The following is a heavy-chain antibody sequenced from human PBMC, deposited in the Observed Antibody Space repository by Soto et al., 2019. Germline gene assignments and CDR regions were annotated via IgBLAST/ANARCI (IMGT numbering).Heavy chain of an antibody. CDR1: VYTFTSYD. CDR3: ARRPSYSSSWYGGGYYYYGMDV. Sequence: ASVKVSCKASVYTFTSYDINWVRQATGQGLEWMGWMNPNSGNTGYAQKFQGRVTMTRNTSISTAYMELSSLRSEDTAVYYCARRPSYSSSWYGGGYYYYGMDVWGQGTTVTV. D-gene: IGHD6-13*01. CDR2: MNPNSGNT. V-gene: IGHV1-8*01. J-gene: IGHJ6*02.